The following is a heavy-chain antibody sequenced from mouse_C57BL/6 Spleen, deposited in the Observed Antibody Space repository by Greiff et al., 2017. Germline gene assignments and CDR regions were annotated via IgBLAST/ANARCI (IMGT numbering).Heavy chain of an antibody. V-gene: IGHV1-22*01. CDR2: INPNTGGT. J-gene: IGHJ1*03. CDR3: AREGACGSSPHWYGDV. CDR1: GYTFTDYN. D-gene: IGHD1-1*01. Sequence: VQLQQSGPELVKPGASVKMSCKASGYTFTDYNMHWVKQSHGKSLEWIGYINPNTGGTSYNQKFKGKATLTVNKSSSTAYMELRSLTAEDSAGDYCAREGACGSSPHWYGDVWGTGTTVTVSS.